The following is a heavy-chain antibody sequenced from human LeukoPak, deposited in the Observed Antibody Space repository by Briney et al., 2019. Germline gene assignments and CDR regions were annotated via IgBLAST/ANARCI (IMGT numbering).Heavy chain of an antibody. CDR2: ISSSSSYI. CDR3: ASQDDVGDY. D-gene: IGHD2-15*01. Sequence: GGSLRLSCAASGFTFSSYSMNWVRQAPGKGLEWVSSISSSSSYIYYADSVTGRFTISRDNAKNSLYLQMNGLRAEDTAVYYCASQDDVGDYWGQGTLVTVSS. V-gene: IGHV3-21*01. J-gene: IGHJ4*02. CDR1: GFTFSSYS.